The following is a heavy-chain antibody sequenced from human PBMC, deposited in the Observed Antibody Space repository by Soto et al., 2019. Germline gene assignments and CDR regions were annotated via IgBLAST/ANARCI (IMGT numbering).Heavy chain of an antibody. CDR3: ARPGWSGSYSYYYGMDV. CDR2: IYYSGST. V-gene: IGHV4-39*01. D-gene: IGHD1-26*01. CDR1: GGSISSSSYY. J-gene: IGHJ6*02. Sequence: SETLSLTCTVSGGSISSSSYYWGWIRQPPGKGLEWIGSIYYSGSTYYNPSLKSRVTISVDTSKNQFSLKLSSVTAADTAVYYCARPGWSGSYSYYYGMDVWGQGTTVTVSS.